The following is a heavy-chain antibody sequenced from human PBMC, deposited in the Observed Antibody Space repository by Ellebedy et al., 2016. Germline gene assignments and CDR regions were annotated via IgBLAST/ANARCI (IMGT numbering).Heavy chain of an antibody. V-gene: IGHV1-2*04. CDR2: INPNSGGT. Sequence: ASVKVSXKASGYTFTGYYMHWVRQALGQGLEWMGWINPNSGGTNYAQKFQGWVTMTRDTSISTAYMELSRLRSEDTAVYYCAADQPTSDAFDIWGQGTMVTVSS. CDR1: GYTFTGYY. CDR3: AADQPTSDAFDI. J-gene: IGHJ3*02. D-gene: IGHD1-14*01.